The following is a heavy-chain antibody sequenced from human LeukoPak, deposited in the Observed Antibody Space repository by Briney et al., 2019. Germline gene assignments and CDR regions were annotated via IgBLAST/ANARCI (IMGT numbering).Heavy chain of an antibody. CDR3: AKYVLVTGADAFDI. J-gene: IGHJ3*02. CDR1: GFTFSRHG. D-gene: IGHD2-8*02. V-gene: IGHV3-30*18. Sequence: GRSLRLSCAPSGFTFSRHGMHWVRQAPGKGLEWVAIISNDGSRKYYAHSVKGRFTISRDNSQNTLYLQMNSLRAEDTALYYCAKYVLVTGADAFDIWGQGTMVTVSS. CDR2: ISNDGSRK.